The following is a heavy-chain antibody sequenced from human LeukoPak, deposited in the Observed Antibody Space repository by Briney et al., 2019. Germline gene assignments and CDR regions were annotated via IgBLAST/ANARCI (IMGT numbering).Heavy chain of an antibody. CDR3: ARRIGYCSSTSCYSNWFDP. J-gene: IGHJ5*02. CDR2: IYPGDSDT. CDR1: GYSLTSYW. Sequence: GESLKISCKGSGYSLTSYWIGWVRQMPGKGLEWMGIIYPGDSDTRYSPSFRGQVTISADKSISTAYLQWSSLKASDTAMYYCARRIGYCSSTSCYSNWFDPWGQGTLVTVSS. V-gene: IGHV5-51*01. D-gene: IGHD2-2*01.